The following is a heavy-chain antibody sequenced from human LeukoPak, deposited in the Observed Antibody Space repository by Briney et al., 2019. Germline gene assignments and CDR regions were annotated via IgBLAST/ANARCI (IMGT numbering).Heavy chain of an antibody. D-gene: IGHD3-22*01. CDR1: GFTFSSYW. V-gene: IGHV3-7*01. CDR3: AREYYDSSGYYHGWH. Sequence: GGSLRLSCSTSGFTFSSYWMSWVRQAPGKGLEWVANIRQDGSEKYYVDSVKSRFTISRDNAKNSLFLLMNSLRADDTAVYYCAREYYDSSGYYHGWHWGQGALVTVSS. J-gene: IGHJ4*02. CDR2: IRQDGSEK.